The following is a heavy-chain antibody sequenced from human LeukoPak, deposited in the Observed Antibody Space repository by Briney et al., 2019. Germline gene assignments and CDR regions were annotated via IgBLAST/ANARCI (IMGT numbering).Heavy chain of an antibody. CDR3: ARLSSGSSSWYDIDY. D-gene: IGHD6-13*01. J-gene: IGHJ4*02. V-gene: IGHV4-59*08. Sequence: SETLSLTCIVSGGSISSYYWSWIRQPPGKGLEWIGYIYYSGSTNYNPSLKSRVTISVDTSKNQFSLKLSSVTAADTAVYYCARLSSGSSSWYDIDYWGQGTLVTVSS. CDR2: IYYSGST. CDR1: GGSISSYY.